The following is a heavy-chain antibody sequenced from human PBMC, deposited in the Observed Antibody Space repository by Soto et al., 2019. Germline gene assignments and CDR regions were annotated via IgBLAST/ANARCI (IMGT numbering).Heavy chain of an antibody. CDR1: GFPFRSYA. J-gene: IGHJ6*03. CDR2: ISGSGSST. CDR3: AKDAEPAAAHYYYMDV. D-gene: IGHD2-2*01. Sequence: GGSLRLSCAASGFPFRSYAMSWVRQAPGKGLEWVSAISGSGSSTYYADSVKGRFTISRDNSKNTLYLQMNSLRAEDMAVYYCAKDAEPAAAHYYYMDVWGKGTTVTVSS. V-gene: IGHV3-23*01.